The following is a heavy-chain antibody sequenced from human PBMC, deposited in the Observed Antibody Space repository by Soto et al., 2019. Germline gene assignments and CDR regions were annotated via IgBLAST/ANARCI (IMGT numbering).Heavy chain of an antibody. CDR2: INTDGSTT. J-gene: IGHJ6*02. D-gene: IGHD3-16*02. Sequence: EVQLVESGGGLVQPGGSLRLSCAASEFTFNNYWMHWVRQVPGKGLALVSRINTDGSTTNYADSGLGLFTISRDNADNTVYLQMNSLRAEDTAVYYWARGIYLKYGLDVWGQGATVTVS. CDR1: EFTFNNYW. V-gene: IGHV3-74*01. CDR3: ARGIYLKYGLDV.